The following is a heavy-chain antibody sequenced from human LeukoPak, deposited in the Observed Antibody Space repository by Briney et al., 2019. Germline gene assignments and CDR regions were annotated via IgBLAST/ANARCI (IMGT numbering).Heavy chain of an antibody. J-gene: IGHJ4*02. V-gene: IGHV3-7*01. D-gene: IGHD3-3*01. CDR1: GFTFSSYA. Sequence: GRSLRLSCAASGFTFSSYAMHWVRQAPGKGLEWVANIKQDGSEKYYVDSVKGRFTISRDNAENSLYLQMNSLRAEDTAVYYCARGPSYYDFWSGYPSEDYWGQGTLVTVSS. CDR3: ARGPSYYDFWSGYPSEDY. CDR2: IKQDGSEK.